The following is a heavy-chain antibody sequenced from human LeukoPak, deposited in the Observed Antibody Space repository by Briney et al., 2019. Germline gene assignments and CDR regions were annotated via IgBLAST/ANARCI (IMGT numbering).Heavy chain of an antibody. D-gene: IGHD3-22*01. Sequence: PSETLSLTCTVSGGPMSSYYWIWIRQPPGKGLEWIGYIYYSGSTDYNPSLKSRVTISVDTSKNQFSLKLTSVTAADTAVYYCARHTGSGYYDYWGQGTLVTVSS. CDR1: GGPMSSYY. CDR3: ARHTGSGYYDY. J-gene: IGHJ4*02. CDR2: IYYSGST. V-gene: IGHV4-59*08.